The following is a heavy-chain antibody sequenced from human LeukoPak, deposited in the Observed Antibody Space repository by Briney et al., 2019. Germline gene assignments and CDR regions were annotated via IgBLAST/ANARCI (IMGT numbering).Heavy chain of an antibody. J-gene: IGHJ4*02. D-gene: IGHD3-22*01. CDR2: IWYDGSNK. V-gene: IGHV3-33*01. Sequence: GGSLRLSCAASGFTFSSYGMHWVRQAPGKGLEWVAVIWYDGSNKYYADSVKDRFTISRDNSKNTLYLQMNSLRAEDTAVYYCARDYYDSSGYYRIFDYWGQGTLVTVSS. CDR3: ARDYYDSSGYYRIFDY. CDR1: GFTFSSYG.